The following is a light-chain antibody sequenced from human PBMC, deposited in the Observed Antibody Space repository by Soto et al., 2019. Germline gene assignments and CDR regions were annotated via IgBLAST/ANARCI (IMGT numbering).Light chain of an antibody. CDR2: MIS. V-gene: IGKV2-24*01. CDR3: MQATQAYT. Sequence: DIVLTQTPLSSPVTLGQPASISCRSSQSLVHGDGNTYLSWLQQRPGQPPRLLIYMISNRFSGVPYSFAGSGAGTDFTLRISGVEAEDVGVYYCMQATQAYTFGQGTKLEIK. CDR1: QSLVHGDGNTY. J-gene: IGKJ2*01.